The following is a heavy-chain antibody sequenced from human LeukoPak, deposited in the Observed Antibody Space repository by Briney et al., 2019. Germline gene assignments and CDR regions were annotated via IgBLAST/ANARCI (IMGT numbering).Heavy chain of an antibody. CDR1: GFTFDDYG. J-gene: IGHJ6*03. CDR3: ARDLMMEGRYFNYYMDV. D-gene: IGHD2-8*01. V-gene: IGHV3-20*04. CDR2: ISWNGGYT. Sequence: PGGSLRLSCAASGFTFDDYGMSWVRQAPGKGLEWVSGISWNGGYTHYADSVKGRFTISRDNAKSSLYLQMNSLRAEDTALYYCARDLMMEGRYFNYYMDVWGEGTTVTVSS.